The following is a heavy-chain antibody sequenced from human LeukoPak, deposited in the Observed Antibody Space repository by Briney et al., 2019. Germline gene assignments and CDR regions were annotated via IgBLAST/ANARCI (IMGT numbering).Heavy chain of an antibody. D-gene: IGHD3-10*01. CDR2: ISGSGDTT. J-gene: IGHJ4*02. CDR3: ARVTYGSGTYGAFDY. CDR1: GFTFSSHG. Sequence: PGGSLRLSCAAPGFTFSSHGMSWVRQATGKGLEWVSTISGSGDTTYYADSVKGRFTISRDNSKNTLYLQMNSLRAEDTAVYYCARVTYGSGTYGAFDYWGQGTLVTVSS. V-gene: IGHV3-23*01.